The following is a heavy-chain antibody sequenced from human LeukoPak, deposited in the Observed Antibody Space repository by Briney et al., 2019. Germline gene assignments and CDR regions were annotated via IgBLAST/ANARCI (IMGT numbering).Heavy chain of an antibody. D-gene: IGHD5-12*01. Sequence: GGSLRLSCAASGFAFGVYAMHWVRQAPGKGLEWVALISYDRSNKYYADSVKGRFTISRDNSKNTLYLQMNSLRAEDTAVYSCAREFTVANQPRFDFWGQGTLVTVSS. CDR3: AREFTVANQPRFDF. V-gene: IGHV3-30-3*01. CDR2: ISYDRSNK. J-gene: IGHJ4*02. CDR1: GFAFGVYA.